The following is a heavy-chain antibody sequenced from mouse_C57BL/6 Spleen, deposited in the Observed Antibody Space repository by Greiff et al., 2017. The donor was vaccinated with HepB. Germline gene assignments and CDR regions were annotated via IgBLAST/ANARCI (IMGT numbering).Heavy chain of an antibody. CDR3: ARDPMDYGSSYEEYFDV. CDR2: ISDGGSYT. D-gene: IGHD1-1*01. Sequence: EVQLQQSGGGLVKPGGSLKLSCAASGFTFSSYAMSWVRQTPEKRLEWVATISDGGSYTYYPDNVKGRYTISRDNAKNNQYLQMSHLKSEDTAMYYCARDPMDYGSSYEEYFDVWGTGTTVTVSS. CDR1: GFTFSSYA. V-gene: IGHV5-4*01. J-gene: IGHJ1*03.